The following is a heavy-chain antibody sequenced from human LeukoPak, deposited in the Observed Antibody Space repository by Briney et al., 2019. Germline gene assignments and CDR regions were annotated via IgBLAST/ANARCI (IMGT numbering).Heavy chain of an antibody. J-gene: IGHJ4*02. Sequence: SETLSLTCAVSGGSISSYYWSWIRQPPGKGLEWIGYIYYSGSTNSNPSLKSRVSRSVDTSKDQFSMKLSSVKAADRAVYYWARILDILTGYGNFDYWGQGTLVTVSS. CDR3: ARILDILTGYGNFDY. CDR1: GGSISSYY. V-gene: IGHV4-59*01. CDR2: IYYSGST. D-gene: IGHD3-9*01.